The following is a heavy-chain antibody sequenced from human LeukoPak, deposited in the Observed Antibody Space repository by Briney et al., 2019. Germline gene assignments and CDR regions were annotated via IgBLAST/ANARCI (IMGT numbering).Heavy chain of an antibody. J-gene: IGHJ4*02. D-gene: IGHD6-19*01. CDR2: IYYSGST. Sequence: PSETLSLTCTVSGGSISSYYWSCIRQPPGKGLEWIGYIYYSGSTNYNPSLKSRVTISVDTSKNQFSLRLSSVTAADTAVYYCARVGSGWSPLDYWGQGTLVTVSS. V-gene: IGHV4-59*01. CDR1: GGSISSYY. CDR3: ARVGSGWSPLDY.